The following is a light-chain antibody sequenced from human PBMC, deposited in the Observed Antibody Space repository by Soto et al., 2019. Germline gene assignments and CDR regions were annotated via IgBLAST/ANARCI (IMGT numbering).Light chain of an antibody. V-gene: IGLV2-23*01. CDR1: STDVGSYNL. Sequence: QSVLTQPASVSGSPGQSITIYCTGTSTDVGSYNLVSWYQQNPGKAPKLMIFEGSKRPSGVSYRFSGSKSGNTASLTISGLQAEDEADYYCCSYAGRSTPYVFGTGTKLTVL. J-gene: IGLJ1*01. CDR3: CSYAGRSTPYV. CDR2: EGS.